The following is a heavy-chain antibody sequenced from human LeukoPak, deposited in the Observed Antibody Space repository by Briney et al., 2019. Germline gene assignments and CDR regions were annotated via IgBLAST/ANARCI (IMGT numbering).Heavy chain of an antibody. CDR3: ARDGGYCSGGSCNYCYGMDV. Sequence: GGSLRLSCAASGFTFSSYAMHWVRQAPGKGLEWVAVISYDGSNKYCADSVKGRFTISRDNSKNTLYLQMNSLRAEDTAVYYCARDGGYCSGGSCNYCYGMDVWGQGTTVTVSS. CDR2: ISYDGSNK. V-gene: IGHV3-30-3*01. J-gene: IGHJ6*02. CDR1: GFTFSSYA. D-gene: IGHD2-15*01.